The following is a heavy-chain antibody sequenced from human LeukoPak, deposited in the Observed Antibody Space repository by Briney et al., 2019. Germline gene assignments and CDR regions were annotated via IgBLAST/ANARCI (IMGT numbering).Heavy chain of an antibody. D-gene: IGHD5-12*01. V-gene: IGHV4-59*01. Sequence: SETLSLTCTVSGGSISNYYWSWIRQPPGKGLEWIGYIYYSGSTNYNPSLKSRVTISVDTSKNQFSLKLSSVTAADTAVYYCARWLDYWGQGTPVTVSS. CDR1: GGSISNYY. CDR3: ARWLDY. CDR2: IYYSGST. J-gene: IGHJ4*02.